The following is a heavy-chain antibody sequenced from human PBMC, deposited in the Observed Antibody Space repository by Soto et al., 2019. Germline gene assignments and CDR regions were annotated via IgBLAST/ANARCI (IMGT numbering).Heavy chain of an antibody. D-gene: IGHD3-10*01. Sequence: SETLSLTCTVSGGSISSYYWSWIRQPPGKGLEWIGYIYYSGSTNYNPSLKSRVTISVDTSKNQFSLKLSSVTAADTAVYYCARAVRATMVRGVIRYFDYWGQGTLVTVSS. CDR2: IYYSGST. J-gene: IGHJ4*02. V-gene: IGHV4-59*01. CDR3: ARAVRATMVRGVIRYFDY. CDR1: GGSISSYY.